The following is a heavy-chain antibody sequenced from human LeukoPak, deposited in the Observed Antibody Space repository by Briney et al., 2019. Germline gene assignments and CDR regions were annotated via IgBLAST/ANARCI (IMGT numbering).Heavy chain of an antibody. D-gene: IGHD3-22*01. V-gene: IGHV5-51*01. Sequence: GESLKISCKGSGYSFTSYWIGWVRQMPGKGLEWMGIIYPGDSDTRYSPSFQGQVTISADKSISTAYLQWSSLKASDTAMYYCARLRPNYYDSSGYYYDAFDIWGQGTMVTVSS. CDR2: IYPGDSDT. CDR1: GYSFTSYW. J-gene: IGHJ3*02. CDR3: ARLRPNYYDSSGYYYDAFDI.